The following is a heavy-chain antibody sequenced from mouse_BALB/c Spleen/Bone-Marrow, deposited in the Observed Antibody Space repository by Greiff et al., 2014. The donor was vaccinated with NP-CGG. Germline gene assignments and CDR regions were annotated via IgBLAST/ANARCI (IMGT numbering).Heavy chain of an antibody. J-gene: IGHJ3*01. CDR1: GFPLSSYG. D-gene: IGHD1-1*01. CDR2: IWAGGGT. CDR3: ARGDYGSTYWFAY. V-gene: IGHV2-9*02. Sequence: VMLVESGPGLVAPSQSLSITCTVSGFPLSSYGVHWVRQCPGKGLEWLGIIWAGGGTNYNSALMSRLSISKDNSKSQVFLKMNSLQTDDTVMYYCARGDYGSTYWFAYWGQGTLVTVSA.